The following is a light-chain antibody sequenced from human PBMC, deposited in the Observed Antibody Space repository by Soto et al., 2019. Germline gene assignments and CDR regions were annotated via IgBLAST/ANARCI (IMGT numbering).Light chain of an antibody. CDR1: SSDVGGYNY. V-gene: IGLV2-8*01. Sequence: ALTQPPSASGSPGQSVTISCTGTSSDVGGYNYVSWYQQHPGKAPKLMIYEVSKRPSGVPDRFSGSKSGNTASLTVSGLQAEDEADYYCSSYAGSNNNYVFGTGTKVTVL. CDR2: EVS. J-gene: IGLJ1*01. CDR3: SSYAGSNNNYV.